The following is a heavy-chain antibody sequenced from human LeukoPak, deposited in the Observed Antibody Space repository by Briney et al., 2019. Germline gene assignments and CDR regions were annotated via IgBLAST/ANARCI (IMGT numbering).Heavy chain of an antibody. Sequence: SETLSLTCAVYGGSFSGYYWSWIRQPPGKGLEWIGEINHSGSTNYNPSLKSRVTISVDTSKNQFSLKLNSVTAADTAVYYCARAGDRIAAAGTFDYWGQGTLVTVSS. CDR1: GGSFSGYY. CDR2: INHSGST. D-gene: IGHD6-13*01. V-gene: IGHV4-34*01. CDR3: ARAGDRIAAAGTFDY. J-gene: IGHJ4*02.